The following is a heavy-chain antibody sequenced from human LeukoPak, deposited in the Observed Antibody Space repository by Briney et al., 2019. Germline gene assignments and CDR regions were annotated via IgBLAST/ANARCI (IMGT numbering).Heavy chain of an antibody. CDR1: GYTFTSYG. CDR3: ARDLAVAGTLGY. V-gene: IGHV1-18*01. D-gene: IGHD6-19*01. CDR2: ISAYNGNT. Sequence: ASVKVSCKASGYTFTSYGISWVRQAPGQGLEWMGWISAYNGNTNYAQKLQGRVTMITDTSTSTACMELRSLRSDDTAVYYCARDLAVAGTLGYWGQGTLVTVSS. J-gene: IGHJ4*02.